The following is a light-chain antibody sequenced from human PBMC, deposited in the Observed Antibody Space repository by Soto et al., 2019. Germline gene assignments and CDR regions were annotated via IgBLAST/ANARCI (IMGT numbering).Light chain of an antibody. CDR3: QQRSDWPIT. CDR1: QSVSRY. J-gene: IGKJ5*01. Sequence: EVVLTQSPATLSLSPGERATLSCRASQSVSRYLAWYQQKPGQAPRLLIFDASNRATGIPARFSASGSGTDFTLTISRLESEDSAVYYCQQRSDWPITFGQGTRLDIK. CDR2: DAS. V-gene: IGKV3-11*01.